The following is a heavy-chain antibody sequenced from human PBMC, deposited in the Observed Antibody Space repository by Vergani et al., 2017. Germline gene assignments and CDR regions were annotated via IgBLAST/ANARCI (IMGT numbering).Heavy chain of an antibody. CDR3: ARDSARNYYFDY. D-gene: IGHD1-26*01. CDR1: GGSISSYY. CDR2: IYYSGST. Sequence: QLQLQESGPGLVKPSETLSLTCTVSGGSISSYYWSWIRQPPGKGLEWIGYIYYSGSTNYNPSLKSRVTISVDTSKNQFSLKLSSVTAADTAVYYCARDSARNYYFDYWGQGTLVTVSS. V-gene: IGHV4-59*01. J-gene: IGHJ4*02.